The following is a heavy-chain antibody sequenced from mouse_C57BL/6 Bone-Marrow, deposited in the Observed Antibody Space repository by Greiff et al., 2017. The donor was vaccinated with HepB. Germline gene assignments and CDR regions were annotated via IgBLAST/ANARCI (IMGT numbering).Heavy chain of an antibody. Sequence: VKLQQSGPELVKPGASVKISCKASGYAFSSSWMNWVKQRPGKGLEGIGRIYPGDGDTNYNGKFKGKATLTADKSSSTAYMQLSSLTSEDSAVYFCARKSYGGFAYWGQGTLVTVSA. D-gene: IGHD1-1*01. J-gene: IGHJ3*01. V-gene: IGHV1-82*01. CDR1: GYAFSSSW. CDR2: IYPGDGDT. CDR3: ARKSYGGFAY.